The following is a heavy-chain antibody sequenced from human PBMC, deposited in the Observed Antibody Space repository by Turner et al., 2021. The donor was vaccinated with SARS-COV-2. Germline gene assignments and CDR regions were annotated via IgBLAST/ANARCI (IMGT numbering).Heavy chain of an antibody. CDR1: GYTFSAYN. CDR3: ARVGGSGWYGS. CDR2: INPKSGDS. Sequence: QVQMVQSGTEVKKPGASVKVPCETSGYTFSAYNIHWVRQAPRQGLEWMAWINPKSGDSEFAQKFQGRVTVTRDMSISTAYMGLNNLRSDGTAVYYCARVGGSGWYGSWGQGTLVTVSS. V-gene: IGHV1-2*02. J-gene: IGHJ4*02. D-gene: IGHD6-19*01.